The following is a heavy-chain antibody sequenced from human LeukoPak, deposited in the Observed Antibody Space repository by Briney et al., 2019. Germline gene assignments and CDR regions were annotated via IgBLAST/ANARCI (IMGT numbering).Heavy chain of an antibody. D-gene: IGHD2-8*02. CDR1: GFTFSTFA. CDR2: IFPSGGEI. J-gene: IGHJ4*02. CDR3: ATYRQVLLPFES. Sequence: LLWGSLRLSCEASGFTFSTFAMIWVRQPPGKGLEWVSSIFPSGGEIHYADSVRGRFTISRDNSKSTLSLQMNSLRAEDTAIYYCATYRQVLLPFESWGQGTLVTVSS. V-gene: IGHV3-23*01.